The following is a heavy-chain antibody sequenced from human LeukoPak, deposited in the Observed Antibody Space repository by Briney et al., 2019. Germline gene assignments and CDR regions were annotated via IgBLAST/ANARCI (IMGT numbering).Heavy chain of an antibody. V-gene: IGHV4-39*07. CDR1: CGSVSTSSYY. Sequence: SETLSLACTVSCGSVSTSSYYWGWIRQPPGKCLEWIGRIYSSGYTYYNPSLKSRATISVDTSKNQFSLKLTSVTAADTAVYYCAGSDLTQDYWDYWGQGTLVTVSS. CDR3: AGSDLTQDYWDY. CDR2: IYSSGYT. D-gene: IGHD2-15*01. J-gene: IGHJ4*02.